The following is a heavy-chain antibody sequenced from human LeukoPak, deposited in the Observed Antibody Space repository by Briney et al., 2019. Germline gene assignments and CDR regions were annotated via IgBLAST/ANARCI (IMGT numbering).Heavy chain of an antibody. D-gene: IGHD5-18*01. Sequence: GGSLRLSCAASGFTFSSYTMKWVRQAPGKGLEWVSYMSRGGNTIYYSDSVKGRFTISRDTAENSLSLQMNSLRAEDTAVYYCARNTGYSYGYFDYWGQGTLVTVSS. CDR1: GFTFSSYT. CDR3: ARNTGYSYGYFDY. J-gene: IGHJ4*02. V-gene: IGHV3-48*04. CDR2: MSRGGNTI.